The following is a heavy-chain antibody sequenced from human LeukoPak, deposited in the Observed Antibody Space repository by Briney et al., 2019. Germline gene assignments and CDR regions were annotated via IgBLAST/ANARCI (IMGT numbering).Heavy chain of an antibody. CDR2: ISGSGGST. J-gene: IGHJ4*02. Sequence: GGSLRLSCAASGFTFSSYWMSWVRQAPGKGLEWVSAISGSGGSTYYADSVKGRFTISRDNSKNTLYLQMNSLRAEDTAVYYCAKLPTLYYYDSSGYYYFDYWGQGTLVTVSS. CDR1: GFTFSSYW. V-gene: IGHV3-23*01. CDR3: AKLPTLYYYDSSGYYYFDY. D-gene: IGHD3-22*01.